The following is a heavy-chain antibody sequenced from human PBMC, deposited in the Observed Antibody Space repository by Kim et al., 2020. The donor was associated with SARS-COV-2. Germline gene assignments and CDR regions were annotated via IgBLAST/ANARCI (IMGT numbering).Heavy chain of an antibody. D-gene: IGHD6-13*01. J-gene: IGHJ4*02. V-gene: IGHV3-30*07. CDR3: ASSTQQLVPTYFDY. Sequence: DSVKGRFTISRDNSKNTLYLQMNSLRAEDTAVYYCASSTQQLVPTYFDYWGQGTLVTVSS.